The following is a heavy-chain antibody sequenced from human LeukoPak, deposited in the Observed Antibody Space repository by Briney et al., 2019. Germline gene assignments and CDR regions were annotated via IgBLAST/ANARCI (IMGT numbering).Heavy chain of an antibody. Sequence: PGGSLRLSCTASGLTFSNYAIHWVRHAPGKGLEWVAVISFDESDKHYADSVNGRFFVSRDTPMNTVHLQLNNLTSEDTAVYYCAKVMAERRTRTSCFDYWGQGALVTVSS. CDR3: AKVMAERRTRTSCFDY. CDR2: ISFDESDK. D-gene: IGHD1-1*01. V-gene: IGHV3-30*18. CDR1: GLTFSNYA. J-gene: IGHJ4*02.